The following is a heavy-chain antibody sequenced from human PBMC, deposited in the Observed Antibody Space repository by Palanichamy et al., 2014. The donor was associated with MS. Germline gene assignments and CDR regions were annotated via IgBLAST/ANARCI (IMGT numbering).Heavy chain of an antibody. J-gene: IGHJ4*02. Sequence: QVQLQESGPGLVKPSQTLSLICTVSGVSISTGDYYWTWIRQHPGKGLEWIGSIYYSGSTYYNLSLRSRIAISLDTSKNKFSLRLSFVTAADTAVYYCARGFADSSGYNEYFDFWGQGALVTVSS. V-gene: IGHV4-31*03. CDR2: IYYSGST. D-gene: IGHD3-22*01. CDR3: ARGFADSSGYNEYFDF. CDR1: GVSISTGDYY.